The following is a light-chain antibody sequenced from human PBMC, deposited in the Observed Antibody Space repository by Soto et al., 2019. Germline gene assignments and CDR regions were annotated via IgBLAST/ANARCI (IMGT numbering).Light chain of an antibody. CDR2: GAS. CDR1: QSVSSSY. CDR3: QQYGSSLLT. Sequence: EIVLTQSPATVSLSPVEIATLSCMASQSVSSSYLAWYQQKPGQAPRLLIYGASSRATGIPDRFSGSGSGTDFTLTISRLEPEDFAVYYCQQYGSSLLTFGGGTKVDIK. J-gene: IGKJ4*01. V-gene: IGKV3-20*01.